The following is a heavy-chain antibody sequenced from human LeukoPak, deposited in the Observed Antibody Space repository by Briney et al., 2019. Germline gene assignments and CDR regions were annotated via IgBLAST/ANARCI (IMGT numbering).Heavy chain of an antibody. CDR3: ATTTIRYCSSTGCYRGAFDI. CDR1: GYSFTSYW. Sequence: LGESLKISCKGSGYSFTSYWIGWVRQMPGKGLEWMGIIYPGDSDTRYSPSFQGQVTISADKSISTAYLQWSSLKASDTAMYYCATTTIRYCSSTGCYRGAFDIWGQGTMVTVSS. D-gene: IGHD2-2*01. CDR2: IYPGDSDT. J-gene: IGHJ3*02. V-gene: IGHV5-51*01.